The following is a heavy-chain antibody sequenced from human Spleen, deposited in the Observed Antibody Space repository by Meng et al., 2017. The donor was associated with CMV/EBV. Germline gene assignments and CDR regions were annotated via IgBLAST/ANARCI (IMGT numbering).Heavy chain of an antibody. CDR2: IWYDGSNK. Sequence: AASGFTFISYGMHWVRQAPGKGLEWVAVIWYDGSNKYYADSVKGRFTISRDNSKNTLYLQMNSLRAEDTAVYYCAISYQLLGGQFDYWGQGTLVTVSS. J-gene: IGHJ4*02. D-gene: IGHD2-2*01. CDR1: GFTFISYG. CDR3: AISYQLLGGQFDY. V-gene: IGHV3-33*01.